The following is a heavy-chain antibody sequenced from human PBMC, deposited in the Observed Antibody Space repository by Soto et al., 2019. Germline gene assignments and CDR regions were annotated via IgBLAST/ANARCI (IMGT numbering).Heavy chain of an antibody. CDR1: GDSVSSNSVA. V-gene: IGHV6-1*01. D-gene: IGHD3-22*01. CDR3: ARGGVDYYDSSGYYFSPYYFDY. CDR2: TYYRSKWYN. Sequence: SQTLSLTCAISGDSVSSNSVAWNWIRRSQSKGLKWLGRTYYRSKWYNDYAVSVKSRITINPDTSKNHFSLKLSSVTAADTAVYYCARGGVDYYDSSGYYFSPYYFDYWGQGTLVTVSS. J-gene: IGHJ4*02.